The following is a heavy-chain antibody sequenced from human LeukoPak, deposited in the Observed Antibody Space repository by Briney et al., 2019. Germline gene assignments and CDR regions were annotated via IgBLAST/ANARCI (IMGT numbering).Heavy chain of an antibody. J-gene: IGHJ4*02. CDR2: IYSDGSST. CDR3: ARDRSSLVLWFGELSN. Sequence: GGSLRLSCSACGFTFSSYGMHWVRQAPGKGLVWVSRIYSDGSSTNYADSVKGRFTISRDNAKNTLYLQMNSLRAEDTAVYYCARDRSSLVLWFGELSNWGQGTLVTVSS. V-gene: IGHV3-74*01. D-gene: IGHD3-10*01. CDR1: GFTFSSYG.